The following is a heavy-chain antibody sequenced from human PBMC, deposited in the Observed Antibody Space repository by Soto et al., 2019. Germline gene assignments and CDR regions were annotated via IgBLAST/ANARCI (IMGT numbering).Heavy chain of an antibody. CDR1: GFTFSGYS. J-gene: IGHJ4*02. CDR2: INGNGDST. CDR3: VRVGSGYDF. Sequence: EVQLVESGGGLVQPGGSLSLSCAASGFTFSGYSMHWVRQAPGKGLEYVSAINGNGDSTYYANSVKGRFTISRDNSKNTLYLQMRSLRADDMAVYFCVRVGSGYDFWGQGTLVTVSS. D-gene: IGHD1-26*01. V-gene: IGHV3-64*01.